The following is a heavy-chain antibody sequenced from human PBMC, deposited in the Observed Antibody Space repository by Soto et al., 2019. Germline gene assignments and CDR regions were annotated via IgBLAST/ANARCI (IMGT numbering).Heavy chain of an antibody. Sequence: SETLSLTCAASGGSISSGCFSCSWIQQHQGKGVEWIGYIYHSGSTYYNPSLKSRVTISVDRCKKQFSLKLSSVTAADTAVYSCARGGHRWYYLDYWGQGTLVTVSS. CDR2: IYHSGST. D-gene: IGHD3-16*02. V-gene: IGHV4-30-2*01. J-gene: IGHJ4*02. CDR3: ARGGHRWYYLDY. CDR1: GGSISSGCFS.